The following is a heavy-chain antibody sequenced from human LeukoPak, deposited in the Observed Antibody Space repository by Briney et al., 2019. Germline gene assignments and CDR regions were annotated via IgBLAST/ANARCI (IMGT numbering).Heavy chain of an antibody. Sequence: SETLSLTFPVHGGPLTTYYWGWIRPAPGKGLGWGGDVYHTGRTTYNPSLKSRGTISVDPSKNQFSLKLSSVTAADTAVYYCARVPGIAAAGPDYWGQGTLVTVSS. D-gene: IGHD6-13*01. V-gene: IGHV4-34*01. CDR3: ARVPGIAAAGPDY. CDR2: VYHTGRT. J-gene: IGHJ4*02. CDR1: GGPLTTYY.